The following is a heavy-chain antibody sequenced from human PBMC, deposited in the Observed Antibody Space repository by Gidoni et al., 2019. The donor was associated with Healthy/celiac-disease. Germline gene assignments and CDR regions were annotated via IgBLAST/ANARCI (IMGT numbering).Heavy chain of an antibody. J-gene: IGHJ4*02. D-gene: IGHD3-22*01. CDR3: ASQTYYYDSSGYYYPY. V-gene: IGHV4-38-2*02. Sequence: QVQLQESGPGLVKPSETLSLTCTVSGYSISSGYYWGWIRQPPGKGLEWIGSIYHSGSTYYNPSLKSRVTISVDTSKNQFSLKLSSVTAADTAVYYCASQTYYYDSSGYYYPYWGQGTLVTVSS. CDR2: IYHSGST. CDR1: GYSISSGYY.